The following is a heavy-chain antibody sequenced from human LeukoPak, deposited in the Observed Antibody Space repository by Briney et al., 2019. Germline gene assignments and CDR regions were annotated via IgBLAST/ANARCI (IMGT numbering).Heavy chain of an antibody. V-gene: IGHV3-66*02. J-gene: IGHJ4*02. D-gene: IGHD3-3*01. Sequence: PGGSLRLSCAASGFTVSGNYMSWVRQAPGKGLEWVSVIYSGGSTYYADSVKGRFTISRDNSKNTLYLQMNSLRAEDTAVYYCASVRWYYDFWSGCYFDYWGQGTLVTVSS. CDR3: ASVRWYYDFWSGCYFDY. CDR2: IYSGGST. CDR1: GFTVSGNY.